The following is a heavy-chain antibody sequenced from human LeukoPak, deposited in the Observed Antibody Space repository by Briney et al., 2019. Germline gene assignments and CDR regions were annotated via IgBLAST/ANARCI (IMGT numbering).Heavy chain of an antibody. CDR1: GFIFSNYG. D-gene: IGHD6-13*01. Sequence: TGGSLRLSCAASGFIFSNYGMHWVRQAPGKGLEWVAVISYDGSNKYYAGSVKGRFTISRDNSKNTVYLQMNSLRAEDTAVYYCAKAGGPPSKFRITAAGTFDPWGQGTQVTVSS. CDR3: AKAGGPPSKFRITAAGTFDP. V-gene: IGHV3-30*18. CDR2: ISYDGSNK. J-gene: IGHJ5*02.